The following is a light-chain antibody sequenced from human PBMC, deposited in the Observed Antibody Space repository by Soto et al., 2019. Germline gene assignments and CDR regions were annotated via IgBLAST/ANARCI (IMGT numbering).Light chain of an antibody. V-gene: IGKV1-27*01. CDR2: GAS. Sequence: AAGDRVTITCRASQGIRNYLAWYQQKPGKVPKLLIYGASTLQSGVPSRFSGSGSGTDFTLTISSLQPEDVAMYYCQKYDGAPLTFGGGTKVEIK. CDR1: QGIRNY. CDR3: QKYDGAPLT. J-gene: IGKJ4*01.